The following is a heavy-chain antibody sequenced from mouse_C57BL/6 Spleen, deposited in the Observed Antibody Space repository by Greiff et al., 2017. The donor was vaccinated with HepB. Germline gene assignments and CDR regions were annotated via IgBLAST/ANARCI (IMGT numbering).Heavy chain of an antibody. D-gene: IGHD1-1*01. Sequence: VQLQQSGAELVRPGASVTLSCKASGYTFTDYEMHWVKQTPVHGLEWIGAIDPETGGTAYNQKFKGKAILTADKSSSTAYMELRSLTSEDSAVYYCTRSSVLLRYWYFDVWGTGTTVTVSS. J-gene: IGHJ1*03. CDR2: IDPETGGT. CDR3: TRSSVLLRYWYFDV. V-gene: IGHV1-15*01. CDR1: GYTFTDYE.